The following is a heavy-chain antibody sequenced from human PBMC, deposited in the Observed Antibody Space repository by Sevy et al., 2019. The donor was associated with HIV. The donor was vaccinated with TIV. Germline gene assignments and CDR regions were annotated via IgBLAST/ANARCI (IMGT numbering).Heavy chain of an antibody. J-gene: IGHJ6*02. Sequence: GGSLRLSCAASGFTFDDYAMHWVRQAPGKGLEWVSGISWNSGSIGYADSVKGRFTISRDNAKNSLYLQMNSLRAEDTALYYCAKDMGTDYGENYYYYYGMDVWGQGTTVTVSS. D-gene: IGHD4-17*01. CDR3: AKDMGTDYGENYYYYYGMDV. CDR1: GFTFDDYA. CDR2: ISWNSGSI. V-gene: IGHV3-9*01.